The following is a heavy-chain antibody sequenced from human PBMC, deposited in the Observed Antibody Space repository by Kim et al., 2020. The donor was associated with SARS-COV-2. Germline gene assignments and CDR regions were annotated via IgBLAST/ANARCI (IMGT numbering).Heavy chain of an antibody. V-gene: IGHV3-23*01. Sequence: GGSLRLSCAASGFTFSSYAMSWVRQAPGKGLEWVSAISGSGGSTYYADSVKGRFTISRDNSKNTLYLQMNSLRAEDTAVYYCAKGGGRCSGGSCYSGGLGAFDIWGQGTMVTVSS. CDR2: ISGSGGST. CDR3: AKGGGRCSGGSCYSGGLGAFDI. CDR1: GFTFSSYA. J-gene: IGHJ3*02. D-gene: IGHD2-15*01.